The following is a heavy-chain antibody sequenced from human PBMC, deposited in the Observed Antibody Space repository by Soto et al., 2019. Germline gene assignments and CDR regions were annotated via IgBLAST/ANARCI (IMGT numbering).Heavy chain of an antibody. J-gene: IGHJ4*02. D-gene: IGHD2-21*02. CDR3: ARGGHIAVVPASFDN. CDR1: GYTFNTYY. Sequence: QVQLVQSGAEVRKPGASVKVSCKPSGYTFNTYYLHWLRQAPGQALEWMGVIHPSGGGTTYAQKFLGRVTVTRDTSPTTVFMELSSLRSDDTAVYYCARGGHIAVVPASFDNWGQGTLVTVSS. V-gene: IGHV1-46*02. CDR2: IHPSGGGT.